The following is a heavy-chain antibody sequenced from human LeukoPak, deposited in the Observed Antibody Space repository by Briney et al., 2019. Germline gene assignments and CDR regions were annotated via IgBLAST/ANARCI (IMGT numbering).Heavy chain of an antibody. J-gene: IGHJ5*02. Sequence: GGSLRLSCAASGFTFNDYAMHWVRHAPGKGLEWISGISWNSGNIGYADSVTGRSTISRDNAKNSLYLQMNSLRAEDTALYYCAKDEYSSSSGWFDPWGQGTLVTVSS. CDR2: ISWNSGNI. CDR1: GFTFNDYA. D-gene: IGHD6-6*01. V-gene: IGHV3-9*01. CDR3: AKDEYSSSSGWFDP.